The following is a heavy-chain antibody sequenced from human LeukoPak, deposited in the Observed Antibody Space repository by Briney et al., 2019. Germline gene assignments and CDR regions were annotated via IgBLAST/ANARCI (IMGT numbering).Heavy chain of an antibody. D-gene: IGHD4-17*01. J-gene: IGHJ4*02. CDR3: ARDHMTTVTTGY. V-gene: IGHV1-18*01. CDR2: ISAYNGNT. Sequence: ALVKVSCKASGYTFTSYGISWVRQAPGQGLEWMGWISAYNGNTNYAQKLQGRVTMTTDTSTSTAYMELRSLRSDDTAAYYCARDHMTTVTTGYWGQGTLVTVSS. CDR1: GYTFTSYG.